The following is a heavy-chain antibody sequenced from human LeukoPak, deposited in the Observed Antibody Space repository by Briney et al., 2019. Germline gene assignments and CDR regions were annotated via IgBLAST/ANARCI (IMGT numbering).Heavy chain of an antibody. J-gene: IGHJ3*02. CDR1: GFTFTSYS. CDR2: ISGGGGST. Sequence: PGGSLRLSCAASGFTFTSYSMNWVRQAPGKGLEWVSTISGGGGSTYYADSVKGRFTISRDNSKNTLYLQMNSLRAEDTAVYYCAKGVTHHETYYYDSSGYYVDAFDIWAKGQWSPSLQ. V-gene: IGHV3-23*01. CDR3: AKGVTHHETYYYDSSGYYVDAFDI. D-gene: IGHD3-22*01.